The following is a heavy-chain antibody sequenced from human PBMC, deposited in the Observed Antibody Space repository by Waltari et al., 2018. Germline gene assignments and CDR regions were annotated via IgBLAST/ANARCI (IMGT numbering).Heavy chain of an antibody. CDR3: ARDAPDYGDYETFDY. J-gene: IGHJ4*02. CDR1: GFTFSSYA. CDR2: ISYDGSNK. D-gene: IGHD4-17*01. Sequence: QVQLVESGGGVVQPGRSLRLSCAASGFTFSSYAMHWVRQAPGKGLEGVAVISYDGSNKYYADSVKGRFTISRDNSKNTLYLQMNSRRAEDTAVYYCARDAPDYGDYETFDYWGQGTLVTVSS. V-gene: IGHV3-30-3*01.